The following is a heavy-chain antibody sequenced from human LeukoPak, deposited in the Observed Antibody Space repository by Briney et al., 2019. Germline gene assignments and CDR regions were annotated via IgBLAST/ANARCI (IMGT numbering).Heavy chain of an antibody. CDR3: AKDGAKDDRTRSLGHYFDY. D-gene: IGHD3-22*01. J-gene: IGHJ4*02. CDR1: GFTFSSYA. CDR2: ISGSSGNA. Sequence: PGGSLRLSCAASGFTFSSYAMNWVRQVPEKGLEWVSAISGSSGNANYADSVKGRFTVSRDNSKNTLYLQMISLRAEGTALYYCAKDGAKDDRTRSLGHYFDYWGQGILGIVPS. V-gene: IGHV3-23*01.